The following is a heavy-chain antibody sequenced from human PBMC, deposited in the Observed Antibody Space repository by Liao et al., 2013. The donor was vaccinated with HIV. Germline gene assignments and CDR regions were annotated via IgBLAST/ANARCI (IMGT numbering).Heavy chain of an antibody. Sequence: QVQLQQWGAGLLKPSETLSLTCAVYGGSFSSHYWSWIRQSPGKGLEWIGEIKHSGSTTHNPSLKSRVTMSVETSKKQFSLKLSSVTAADTAIYYCARTRAQIIRGSSSPFDYWGQGILVTVS. D-gene: IGHD3-10*01. CDR1: GGSFSSHY. J-gene: IGHJ4*02. CDR2: IKHSGST. V-gene: IGHV4-34*02. CDR3: ARTRAQIIRGSSSPFDY.